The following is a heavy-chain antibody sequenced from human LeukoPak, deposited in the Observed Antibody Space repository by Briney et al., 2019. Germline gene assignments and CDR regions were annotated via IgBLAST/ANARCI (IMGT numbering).Heavy chain of an antibody. CDR1: GGSISSYY. CDR2: IYYSGST. J-gene: IGHJ6*03. CDR3: ARDANCSSTSCYGGYYYYYMDV. Sequence: SETLSLTCTVSGGSISSYYWSWIRQPPGKGLEWIGYIYYSGSTYYNPSLKSRVTISVDTSKNQFSLKLSSVTAADTAVYYCARDANCSSTSCYGGYYYYYMDVWGKGTTVTVSS. V-gene: IGHV4-59*08. D-gene: IGHD2-2*01.